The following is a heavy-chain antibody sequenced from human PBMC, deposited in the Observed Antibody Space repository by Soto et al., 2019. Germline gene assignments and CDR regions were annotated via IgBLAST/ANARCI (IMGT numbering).Heavy chain of an antibody. J-gene: IGHJ4*02. CDR3: AKDRGPYSSSSSGPGDY. D-gene: IGHD6-6*01. Sequence: PSETLSLTCTVSGGSVSRGSDYWSWIRQPPGKGLEWIGYIYYSGSTNYNPSLKGRVTISVDTSNNQCSLYLQMDSLRTEDTALYYCAKDRGPYSSSSSGPGDYWGQGTLVTVSS. V-gene: IGHV4-61*01. CDR2: IYYSGST. CDR1: GGSVSRGSDY.